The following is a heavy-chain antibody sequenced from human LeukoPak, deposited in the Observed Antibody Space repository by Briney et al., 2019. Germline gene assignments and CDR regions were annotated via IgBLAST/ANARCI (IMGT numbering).Heavy chain of an antibody. D-gene: IGHD6-6*01. J-gene: IGHJ6*04. Sequence: KASETLSLTCTVSGGSISSGSYYWSWIRQPAGKGLEWIGRIYTSGSTNYNPSLKSRVTISVDTSKNQFSLKLSSVTAADTAAYYCATQGIAARPFALDVWGKGTTVTVSS. CDR2: IYTSGST. CDR3: ATQGIAARPFALDV. CDR1: GGSISSGSYY. V-gene: IGHV4-61*02.